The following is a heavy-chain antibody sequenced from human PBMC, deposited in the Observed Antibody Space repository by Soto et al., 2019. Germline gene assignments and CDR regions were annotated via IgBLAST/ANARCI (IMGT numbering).Heavy chain of an antibody. CDR1: GGSVSSGSYY. J-gene: IGHJ6*02. CDR2: IYYNGNT. Sequence: PSETLSLTCTVSGGSVSSGSYYWSWIRQPPGKGLEWIGNIYYNGNTNYNPSLKSRVAISVDTSKNQFSLKVSSVTAADTAVYDFSRGAYSYPYYFDGLDVWGQWTMVT. V-gene: IGHV4-61*01. CDR3: SRGAYSYPYYFDGLDV. D-gene: IGHD5-18*01.